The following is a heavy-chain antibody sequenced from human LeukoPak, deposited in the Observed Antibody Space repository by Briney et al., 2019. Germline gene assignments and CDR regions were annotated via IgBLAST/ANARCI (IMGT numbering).Heavy chain of an antibody. CDR2: IKSKGGGRTT. J-gene: IGHJ4*02. Sequence: GGSLRLSCEVSGLTLIDAWVGWVRQAPGKGLEWVGRIKSKGGGRTTDHAAPVKGRFTISRDDSKNTVYLQMSSLSTEDTAIYYCTNISSIPDRFASWGQGTLVTVSS. V-gene: IGHV3-15*01. CDR3: TNISSIPDRFAS. D-gene: IGHD2-21*01. CDR1: GLTLIDAW.